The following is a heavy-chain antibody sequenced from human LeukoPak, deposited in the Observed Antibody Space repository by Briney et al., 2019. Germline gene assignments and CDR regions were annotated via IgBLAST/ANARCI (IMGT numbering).Heavy chain of an antibody. V-gene: IGHV4-39*01. D-gene: IGHD6-19*01. CDR3: ATGIAVAGTWYFDL. CDR1: GGSISSSSYY. CDR2: IYYSGST. Sequence: SETLSLTCTVSGGSISSSSYYWGWIRQSPGKGLEWIGNIYYSGSTYYNPSLKSRVTISVDTSKKQFSLKLSSVTAADTAVYYCATGIAVAGTWYFDLWGRGTLVTVSS. J-gene: IGHJ2*01.